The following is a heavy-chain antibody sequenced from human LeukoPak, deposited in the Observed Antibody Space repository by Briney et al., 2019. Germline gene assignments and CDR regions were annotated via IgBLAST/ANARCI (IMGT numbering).Heavy chain of an antibody. CDR2: INPNNGGT. D-gene: IGHD2-2*01. Sequence: ASVKVSCKASGYTFTGHYMHWVRQAPGQGLEWMGWINPNNGGTNSAQKFQGRVTMTRDTSTSTVYMELSSLRSEDTAVYYCARERRIYCSSTSCLARDYWGQGTLVTVSS. V-gene: IGHV1-2*02. CDR3: ARERRIYCSSTSCLARDY. CDR1: GYTFTGHY. J-gene: IGHJ4*02.